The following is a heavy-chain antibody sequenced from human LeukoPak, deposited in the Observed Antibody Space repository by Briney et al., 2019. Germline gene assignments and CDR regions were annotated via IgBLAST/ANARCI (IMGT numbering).Heavy chain of an antibody. V-gene: IGHV4-39*07. D-gene: IGHD3-22*01. CDR3: ARDSNYYDSSVGAFDI. J-gene: IGHJ3*02. CDR2: ISYSGST. Sequence: SETLSLTCTVSGGSISSSTYYWGWIRQPPGKGLEWIGTISYSGSTYYKPSLKSRVTISVDTSKNQFSLKLSSVTAADTAVYYCARDSNYYDSSVGAFDIWGQGTMVTVSS. CDR1: GGSISSSTYY.